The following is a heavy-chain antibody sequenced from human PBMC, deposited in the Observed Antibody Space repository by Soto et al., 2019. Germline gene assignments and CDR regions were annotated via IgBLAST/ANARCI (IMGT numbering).Heavy chain of an antibody. CDR3: ARHPRTAMVAFDI. CDR1: GYSFTSYW. J-gene: IGHJ3*02. V-gene: IGHV5-51*01. Sequence: GESLKISCKGSGYSFTSYWIGWVRQMPGKGLEWMGIIYPGDSDTRYSPSFQGQVTISADKSISTAYLQGSSLKASDTAMYYSARHPRTAMVAFDIWGQGTMVTVSS. D-gene: IGHD5-18*01. CDR2: IYPGDSDT.